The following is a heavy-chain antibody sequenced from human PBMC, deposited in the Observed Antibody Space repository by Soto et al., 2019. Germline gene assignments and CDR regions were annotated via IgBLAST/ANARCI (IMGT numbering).Heavy chain of an antibody. Sequence: QDQLVQSGVEVKKPEASEKVSCKASGYSFTNYGITWVRQAPGQGFEWMGWISAYNGNTNYAQKFQGRVTMTTDASTSTAYLELRSLRSDDTAVYYCARDRGVAPPVAGNTHYYYYMDVWGKGTTVTVSS. V-gene: IGHV1-18*01. J-gene: IGHJ6*03. CDR3: ARDRGVAPPVAGNTHYYYYMDV. CDR2: ISAYNGNT. CDR1: GYSFTNYG. D-gene: IGHD6-19*01.